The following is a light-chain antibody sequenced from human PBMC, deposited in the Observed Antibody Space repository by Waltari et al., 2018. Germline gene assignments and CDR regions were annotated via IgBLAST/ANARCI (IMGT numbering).Light chain of an antibody. CDR1: QSVSSN. CDR3: QQYNNWPDT. J-gene: IGKJ4*01. Sequence: EIVMTQSPATLSVSPGERATLSCRASQSVSSNLAWYQQKPGQAPRLLTYGASTRATGIPARFSGSGSGTEFTLTISSLQSEDFAVYYCQQYNNWPDTFGGGTKVEIK. CDR2: GAS. V-gene: IGKV3-15*01.